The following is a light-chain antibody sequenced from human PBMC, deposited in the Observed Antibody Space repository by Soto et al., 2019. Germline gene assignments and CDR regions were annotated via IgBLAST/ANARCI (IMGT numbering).Light chain of an antibody. CDR2: DNN. J-gene: IGLJ2*01. CDR1: SSNIGNNY. CDR3: EAWDDSLTTVL. Sequence: QSVLTQPPSVSATPGQKVTISCSGSSSNIGNNYVSWYQQVPGTAPKLLIFDNNKRPSVIPDRFSGSTSGTSATLGITGLQTGDEADYYCEAWDDSLTTVLFGGGTKLTVL. V-gene: IGLV1-51*01.